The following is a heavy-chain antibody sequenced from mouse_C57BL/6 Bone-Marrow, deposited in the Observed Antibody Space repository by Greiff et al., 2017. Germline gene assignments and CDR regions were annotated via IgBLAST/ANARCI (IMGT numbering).Heavy chain of an antibody. Sequence: VKLQQSGAELVRPGTSVKMSCKASGYTFTNYWIGWAKQRPGHGLAWIGDIYPGGGYTNYHEKFKGKATLTADKSSSTAYMQFSSLTSEDSAIYYCARRSGYYCGYWGQGTTLTVSS. D-gene: IGHD3-2*02. CDR1: GYTFTNYW. V-gene: IGHV1-63*01. CDR2: IYPGGGYT. J-gene: IGHJ2*01. CDR3: ARRSGYYCGY.